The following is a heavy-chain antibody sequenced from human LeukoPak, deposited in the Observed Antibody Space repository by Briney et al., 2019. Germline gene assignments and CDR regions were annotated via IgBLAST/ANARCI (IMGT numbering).Heavy chain of an antibody. CDR1: GFTFTNAW. CDR2: SKSQTDGGTT. J-gene: IGHJ4*02. D-gene: IGHD3-10*02. Sequence: PGGSLRLSCAASGFTFTNAWMSWVRQAPGKGLEWVGRSKSQTDGGTTDYAAPVRGRFIISRDDSKNTVYQQMNSLKTEDTAVYYCTTLSYVGGYWGQGTLVTVSS. CDR3: TTLSYVGGY. V-gene: IGHV3-15*01.